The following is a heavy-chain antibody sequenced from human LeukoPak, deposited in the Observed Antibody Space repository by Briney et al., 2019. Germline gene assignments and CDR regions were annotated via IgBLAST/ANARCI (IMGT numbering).Heavy chain of an antibody. J-gene: IGHJ6*03. CDR1: GFTFSSSA. Sequence: GGSLRLSCAASGFTFSSSAMSWVRQAPGKGLEWVSTISGSGDRTYYADSVKGRFTISRDNSKNTLYLQMNSLRAEDTAVYYCAKGRGGVQWGTFHYYMDVWGKGTTVTVSS. V-gene: IGHV3-23*01. D-gene: IGHD6-19*01. CDR3: AKGRGGVQWGTFHYYMDV. CDR2: ISGSGDRT.